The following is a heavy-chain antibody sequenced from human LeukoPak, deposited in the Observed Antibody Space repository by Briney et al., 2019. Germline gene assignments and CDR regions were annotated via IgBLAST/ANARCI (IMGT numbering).Heavy chain of an antibody. D-gene: IGHD6-13*01. CDR2: ISYDGSNK. V-gene: IGHV3-30-3*01. CDR1: GFTFSSYA. CDR3: ARAQMPIAAAGSDY. J-gene: IGHJ4*02. Sequence: GRSLRLSCAASGFTFSSYAMHWVRQAPGKGLEWVAVISYDGSNKYYADSVKGRFTISRDNSKNTLYLQMNSLRAEDTAVYYCARAQMPIAAAGSDYWGQGTLVTASS.